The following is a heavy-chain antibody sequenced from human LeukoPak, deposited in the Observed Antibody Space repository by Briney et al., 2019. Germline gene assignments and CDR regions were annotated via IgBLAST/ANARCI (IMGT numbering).Heavy chain of an antibody. CDR2: IRSSGGTT. J-gene: IGHJ4*02. CDR1: GFTFSDYY. D-gene: IGHD3-3*01. V-gene: IGHV3-11*01. Sequence: PGGSLRLSCAASGFTFSDYYMSWIRQAPGKGLEWVSYIRSSGGTTYYADSVKGRFTISRDNAKNSLYLQMNSLRAEDTAVYYCARDLGDYDFWSGSLDYWGQGTLVTVSS. CDR3: ARDLGDYDFWSGSLDY.